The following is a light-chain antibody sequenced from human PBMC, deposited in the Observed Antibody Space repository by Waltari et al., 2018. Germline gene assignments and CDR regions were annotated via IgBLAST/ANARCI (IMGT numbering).Light chain of an antibody. CDR2: DAS. CDR1: QGVSSS. V-gene: IGKV3-11*01. CDR3: QQRTSWPIMYT. J-gene: IGKJ2*01. Sequence: EIVLTQSPATLSLSPGERATLSCRASQGVSSSLAWYQQKPGQAPRLLIYDASTRPTGIPARFSGSGSGTDFILTISSLEPEDFAVYYCQQRTSWPIMYTFGQGTKLEIK.